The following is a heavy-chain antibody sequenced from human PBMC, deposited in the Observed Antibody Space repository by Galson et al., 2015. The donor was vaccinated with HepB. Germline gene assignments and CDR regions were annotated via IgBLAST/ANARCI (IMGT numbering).Heavy chain of an antibody. CDR1: GGTFSSYT. CDR2: IIPILGIA. V-gene: IGHV1-69*04. Sequence: SVKVSCKASGGTFSSYTISWVRQAPGQGLEWMGRIIPILGIANYAQKFQGRVTITADKSTSTAYMELSSLRSEDTAVYYCARDVSRVSSYFDYWGQGTLVTVSS. J-gene: IGHJ4*02. D-gene: IGHD2/OR15-2a*01. CDR3: ARDVSRVSSYFDY.